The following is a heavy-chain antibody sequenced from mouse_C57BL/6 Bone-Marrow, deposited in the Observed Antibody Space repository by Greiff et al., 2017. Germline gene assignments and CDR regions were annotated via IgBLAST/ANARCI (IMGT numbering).Heavy chain of an antibody. CDR3: ARNGYYYGTYWYFDV. J-gene: IGHJ1*03. D-gene: IGHD1-1*01. CDR2: IWSGGNT. Sequence: QVQLQQSGPGLVQPSQSLSITCTVSGFSLTSYGVHWVRQSPGKGLEWLGVIWSGGNTDYNAAFISRLSISKDNSKSQIFFKMNSLQADDTAIYDCARNGYYYGTYWYFDVWGTGTTVTVSS. CDR1: GFSLTSYG. V-gene: IGHV2-2*01.